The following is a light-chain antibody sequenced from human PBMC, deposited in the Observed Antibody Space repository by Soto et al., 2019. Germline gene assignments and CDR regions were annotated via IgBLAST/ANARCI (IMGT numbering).Light chain of an antibody. V-gene: IGKV4-1*01. CDR3: HQYYSTPPT. CDR2: WAS. J-gene: IGKJ3*01. Sequence: DIVMTQSPDSLAVSLGERATINCKSSQSVLYSSNNKNYLAWYQQKPGQPPKLLIYWASTRESVVPDRFSGSGSGTDFTLTISSLQAEDVAFYYCHQYYSTPPTFGPGTKVDIK. CDR1: QSVLYSSNNKNY.